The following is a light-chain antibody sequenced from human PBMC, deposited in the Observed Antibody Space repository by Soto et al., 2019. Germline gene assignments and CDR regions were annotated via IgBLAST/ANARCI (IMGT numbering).Light chain of an antibody. CDR2: DNI. Sequence: QSVLTQPPSASGTPGQRVTISCSGSSSNIGNNAVNWYQQFPGTAPKLLIYDNIQRPSGVPDRFSGSKSDTSASLAISGLQSEDEADYYCAAWGDNLNGWVFGGGTKVTVL. V-gene: IGLV1-44*01. CDR3: AAWGDNLNGWV. CDR1: SSNIGNNA. J-gene: IGLJ3*02.